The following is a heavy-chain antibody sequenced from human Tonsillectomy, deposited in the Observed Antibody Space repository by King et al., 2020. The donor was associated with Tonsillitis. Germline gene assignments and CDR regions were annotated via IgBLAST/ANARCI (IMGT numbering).Heavy chain of an antibody. J-gene: IGHJ6*02. Sequence: ITLKESGPTLVKPTQTLTLTCTFSGFSLSTSGVGVGWIRQPPGKALEWLALIYWNDDKRYSPSLKSRLTITKDTSKNQVVLTMTNMDPVDTATYYCAHSPRYCSGGSCYPGYYYYYGMDVWGQGTTVTVSS. V-gene: IGHV2-5*01. CDR3: AHSPRYCSGGSCYPGYYYYYGMDV. CDR2: IYWNDDK. CDR1: GFSLSTSGVG. D-gene: IGHD2-15*01.